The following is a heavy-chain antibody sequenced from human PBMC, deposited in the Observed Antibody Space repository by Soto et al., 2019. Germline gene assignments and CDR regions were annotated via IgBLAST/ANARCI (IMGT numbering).Heavy chain of an antibody. Sequence: QVQLQESGPGLVKPSETLSLTCTVSGGSISGGVYYWSWIRQPPGKGLEWIGYIYDSGSTYYNPSLKSRVNISVDTSKNQCSLRLSSVTAADTAVYYCAREIIPLTTDWYFDLWGRGTLVTVSS. V-gene: IGHV4-30-4*01. CDR2: IYDSGST. CDR3: AREIIPLTTDWYFDL. J-gene: IGHJ2*01. CDR1: GGSISGGVYY. D-gene: IGHD4-17*01.